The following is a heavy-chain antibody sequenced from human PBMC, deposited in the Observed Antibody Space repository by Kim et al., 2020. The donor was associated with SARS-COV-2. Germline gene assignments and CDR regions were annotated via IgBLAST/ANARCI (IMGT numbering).Heavy chain of an antibody. D-gene: IGHD5-12*01. Sequence: SETLSLTCAVSGGSISSGGYSWSWIRQPPGKGLEWIGYIYHSGSTYYNPSLKSRVTISVDRSKNQFSLKLSSVTAADTAVYYCARGEAATRMKYFDLWGRGTLVTVSS. CDR3: ARGEAATRMKYFDL. J-gene: IGHJ2*01. CDR2: IYHSGST. V-gene: IGHV4-30-2*01. CDR1: GGSISSGGYS.